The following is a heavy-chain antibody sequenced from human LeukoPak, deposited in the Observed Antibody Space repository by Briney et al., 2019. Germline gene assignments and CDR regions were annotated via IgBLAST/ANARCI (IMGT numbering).Heavy chain of an antibody. CDR3: ANSQFYTVSTENY. CDR1: GFTFSSYS. V-gene: IGHV3-21*04. Sequence: PGGSLRLSCAASGFTFSSYSMNWVRQAPGKGLEWVSSISSSSSYIYYADSVKGRFTISRDNAKNSLYLQMNSLRAEDTAVYYCANSQFYTVSTENYWGQGTLVTVSS. CDR2: ISSSSSYI. J-gene: IGHJ4*02. D-gene: IGHD4-17*01.